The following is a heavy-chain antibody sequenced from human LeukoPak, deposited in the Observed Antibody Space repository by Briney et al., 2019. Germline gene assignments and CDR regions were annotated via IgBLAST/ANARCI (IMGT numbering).Heavy chain of an antibody. D-gene: IGHD1-26*01. CDR3: ARAPIVGAIGESAFDI. V-gene: IGHV4-30-2*01. CDR1: GGSISSGGYY. CDR2: IFHSGGT. J-gene: IGHJ3*02. Sequence: SQTLSLTCTVSGGSISSGGYYWSWIRQPPGKGPEWIGEIFHSGGTNYNPSLKSRVSISVDKSKTQFSLKLSSVTAADTAVYYCARAPIVGAIGESAFDIWGQGTMVTVSS.